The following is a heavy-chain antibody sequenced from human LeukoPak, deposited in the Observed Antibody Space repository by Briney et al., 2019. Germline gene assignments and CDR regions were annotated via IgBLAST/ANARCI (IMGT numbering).Heavy chain of an antibody. CDR2: IKSDGSST. V-gene: IGHV3-74*01. J-gene: IGHJ3*02. Sequence: PGGSLRLSCAASGFTFSNYWMHWGRQATGKGLVWVSRIKSDGSSTSYADSVKGRFTISRDNAKHTLYLQMNSLRAEDTAVYYCARVGAVAGAFDIWGQGTMVTVSS. CDR3: ARVGAVAGAFDI. D-gene: IGHD6-19*01. CDR1: GFTFSNYW.